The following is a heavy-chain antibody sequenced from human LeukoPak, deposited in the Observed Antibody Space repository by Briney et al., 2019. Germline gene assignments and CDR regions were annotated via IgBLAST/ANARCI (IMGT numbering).Heavy chain of an antibody. CDR2: IYYTGTT. CDR1: SASITNYY. CDR3: AGAPNQHYLDY. J-gene: IGHJ4*02. Sequence: SETLSLTCTVSSASITNYYWSWIRQPPGKGLEYIAHIYYTGTTTYNPSLKSGVTMSVDTSKNQYSLSLISVTASDTACYFGAGAPNQHYLDYWGQGTLVAVSS. V-gene: IGHV4-59*01.